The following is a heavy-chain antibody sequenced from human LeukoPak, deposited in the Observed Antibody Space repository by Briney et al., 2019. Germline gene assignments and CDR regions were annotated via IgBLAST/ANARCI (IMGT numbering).Heavy chain of an antibody. V-gene: IGHV1-69-2*01. J-gene: IGHJ5*02. CDR3: ATNGGGVCSSTSCFLDP. Sequence: ASXKISCKVSGYTFTDYYMHWVQQAPGKGLEWMGLVDPEDGETIYAEKFQGRVTITADTSTDTAYMELSSLRSEDTAVYYCATNGGGVCSSTSCFLDPWGQGTLVTVSS. D-gene: IGHD2-2*01. CDR2: VDPEDGET. CDR1: GYTFTDYY.